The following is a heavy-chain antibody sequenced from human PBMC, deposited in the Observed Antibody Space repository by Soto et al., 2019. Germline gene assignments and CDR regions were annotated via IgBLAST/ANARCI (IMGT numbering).Heavy chain of an antibody. J-gene: IGHJ6*02. CDR1: GFTFSTYW. D-gene: IGHD3-3*01. V-gene: IGHV3-7*03. CDR3: ARHDSYYYYYGMDV. CDR2: IKQDGSEK. Sequence: EVQLVESGGGLVQPGGSRRLSCAASGFTFSTYWMSWVRQAAGKGLEWVASIKQDGSEKYYVDSVKGRLTISRDNAKNSLYLQMTSLRADDTAVYYCARHDSYYYYYGMDVWGQGTTVTVSS.